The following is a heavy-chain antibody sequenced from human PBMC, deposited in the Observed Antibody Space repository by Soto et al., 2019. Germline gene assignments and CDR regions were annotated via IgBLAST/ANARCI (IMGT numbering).Heavy chain of an antibody. CDR3: ARGRWLQSAPFDY. V-gene: IGHV4-34*01. Sequence: KPSETLSLTCAVYGGSFSGYYWSWIRQPPGKGLEWIGEINHSGSTNYNPSLKSRVTISVDTSKNQFSLKLSSVTAADTAVYYCARGRWLQSAPFDYWGQGTLVTVSS. CDR1: GGSFSGYY. D-gene: IGHD5-12*01. CDR2: INHSGST. J-gene: IGHJ4*02.